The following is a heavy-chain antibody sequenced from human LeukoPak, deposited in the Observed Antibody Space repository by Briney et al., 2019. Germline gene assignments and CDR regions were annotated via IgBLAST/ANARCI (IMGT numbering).Heavy chain of an antibody. CDR2: ISAYNGNT. Sequence: ASVKVSCKASGYTFTSYGISWVRQAPGQGLEWMGWISAYNGNTNYAQKLQGRVTMTTDTSPSTAYMELRSLRSDDTAVYYCARAPVLRYFDWFPPYYYYGMDVWGQGTTVTVSS. J-gene: IGHJ6*02. D-gene: IGHD3-9*01. V-gene: IGHV1-18*01. CDR3: ARAPVLRYFDWFPPYYYYGMDV. CDR1: GYTFTSYG.